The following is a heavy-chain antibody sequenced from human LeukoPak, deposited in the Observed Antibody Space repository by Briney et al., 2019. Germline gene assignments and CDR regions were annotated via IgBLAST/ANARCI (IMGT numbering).Heavy chain of an antibody. CDR2: ISSSGSAL. Sequence: GGSLRLSCAASGFTFSDYSMYWIRQAPGKGLEWLSYISSSGSALYYTDSVKGRFTISRDNAKSSLYLQMNSLRAEDTAAYYCARTIPPPGGFYFGMDVWGQGTTVTVS. V-gene: IGHV3-11*01. CDR3: ARTIPPPGGFYFGMDV. D-gene: IGHD2-2*02. CDR1: GFTFSDYS. J-gene: IGHJ6*02.